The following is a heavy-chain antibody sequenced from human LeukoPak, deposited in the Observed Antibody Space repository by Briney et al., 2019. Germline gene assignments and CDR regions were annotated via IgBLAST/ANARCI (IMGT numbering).Heavy chain of an antibody. Sequence: GGSLRLSCAASGFTFSTYNMNWVRQAPGKGLEWVSHITSSSTNIYYADSVKGRLTISRDNAKNALSLQMNSLRDEDTAVYYCATSGNYYLKYWGQGTLVTVSS. V-gene: IGHV3-48*02. CDR1: GFTFSTYN. J-gene: IGHJ4*02. CDR2: ITSSSTNI. D-gene: IGHD1-26*01. CDR3: ATSGNYYLKY.